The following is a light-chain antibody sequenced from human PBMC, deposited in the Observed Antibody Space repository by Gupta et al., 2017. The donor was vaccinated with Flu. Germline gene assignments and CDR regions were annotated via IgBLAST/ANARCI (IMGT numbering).Light chain of an antibody. J-gene: IGKJ4*01. CDR2: AAS. V-gene: IGKV1-39*01. CDR1: QIMVTY. Sequence: YIFTISCRARQIMVTYLNPPNQRPGKAPNLLIDAASTLKSGLPSRFIGSGSGTDLSLTISSLQPEDFAPSYCQQSYTFPITFGERTKV. CDR3: QQSYTFPIT.